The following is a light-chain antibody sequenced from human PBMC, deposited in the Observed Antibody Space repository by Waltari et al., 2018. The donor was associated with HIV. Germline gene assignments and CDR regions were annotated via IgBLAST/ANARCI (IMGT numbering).Light chain of an antibody. CDR2: GNR. Sequence: QSVLTQPPSVSGAPGQRVTISCTGSRSNIGAGYDVHWYQQLPGTAPKLLIYGNRNGPSAVPDRFAGSKSGTSASLAITGREAEDEADYYCQSYDSSLSGSVVFGGGTKLTVL. CDR1: RSNIGAGYD. J-gene: IGLJ2*01. V-gene: IGLV1-40*01. CDR3: QSYDSSLSGSVV.